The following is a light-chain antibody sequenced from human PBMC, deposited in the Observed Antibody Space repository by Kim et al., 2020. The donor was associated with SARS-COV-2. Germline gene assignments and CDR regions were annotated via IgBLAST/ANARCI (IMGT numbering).Light chain of an antibody. CDR2: DTR. CDR3: LLSLSCGWV. V-gene: IGLV7-46*01. J-gene: IGLJ3*02. Sequence: QAVVTQEPSLTVSPGGTVTLTCDSTTGAVTSGHYPYWFQQKPGQAPRTLIFDTRKTYSWTPARFSGSLLEGKAALTLSGAQPDDEADYYCLLSLSCGWVFGGGTQLTVL. CDR1: TGAVTSGHY.